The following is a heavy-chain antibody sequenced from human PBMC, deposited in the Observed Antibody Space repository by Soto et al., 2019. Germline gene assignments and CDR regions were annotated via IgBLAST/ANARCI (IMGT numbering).Heavy chain of an antibody. Sequence: EVQLVESGGGLVKPGGSLRLSCAASGFTFSSYSMNWVRQTPGKGLEWVSSISSSSSYIYSADSVKGRFTISRDNAKNSLYMQMNSLGGEDKAVYYCARGVEENDYWGQGTLVTVSS. CDR2: ISSSSSYI. CDR1: GFTFSSYS. J-gene: IGHJ4*02. CDR3: ARGVEENDY. V-gene: IGHV3-21*01.